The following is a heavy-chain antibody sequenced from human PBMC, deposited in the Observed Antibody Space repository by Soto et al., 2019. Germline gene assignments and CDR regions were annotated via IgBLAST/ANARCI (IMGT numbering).Heavy chain of an antibody. V-gene: IGHV3-30*18. Sequence: GGSLRLSCAASGFTFSSYGMHWVRQAPGKGLEWVAVISYDGSNKYYADSVKGRFTISRDNSKNTLYLQMNSLRAEDTAVYYCAKGGTYCSSTSCPYYYYYYGMDVWGQGTTVTVSS. CDR1: GFTFSSYG. J-gene: IGHJ6*02. CDR3: AKGGTYCSSTSCPYYYYYYGMDV. D-gene: IGHD2-2*01. CDR2: ISYDGSNK.